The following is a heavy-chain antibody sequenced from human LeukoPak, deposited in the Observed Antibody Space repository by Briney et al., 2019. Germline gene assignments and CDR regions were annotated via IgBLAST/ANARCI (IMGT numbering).Heavy chain of an antibody. CDR2: IYSDNT. D-gene: IGHD4/OR15-4a*01. V-gene: IGHV3-53*01. Sequence: GGSLRLSCTVSGFTVSSNSMSWVRQAPGKVLEWVSFIYSDNTHYSDSVKGRFTISRDNSKNTLYLQMNSLRAEDTAVYYCARRAGAYSHPYHYWGQGTLVTVSS. CDR3: ARRAGAYSHPYHY. J-gene: IGHJ4*02. CDR1: GFTVSSNS.